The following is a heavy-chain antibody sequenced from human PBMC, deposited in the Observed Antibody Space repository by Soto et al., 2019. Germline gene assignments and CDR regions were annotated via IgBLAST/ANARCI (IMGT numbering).Heavy chain of an antibody. CDR3: ARDGVPSLLDY. D-gene: IGHD2-8*01. CDR2: IWYDGSNK. Sequence: GGSLRLSCAASGFTFSSYGMHWVRQAPGKGLEWVAVIWYDGSNKYYADSVKGRFTISRDNSKNTLYLQMNSLRAEDTAVYYCARDGVPSLLDYWGQGTLVTVSS. V-gene: IGHV3-33*01. CDR1: GFTFSSYG. J-gene: IGHJ4*02.